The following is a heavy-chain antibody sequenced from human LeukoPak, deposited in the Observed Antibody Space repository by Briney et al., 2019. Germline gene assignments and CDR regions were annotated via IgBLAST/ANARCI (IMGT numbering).Heavy chain of an antibody. D-gene: IGHD4-23*01. CDR2: ISSTATSI. CDR1: GFTFGDYA. Sequence: PGGSLRLSCTASGFTFGDYAMSWVRQAPGKGLEWVSYISSTATSIYYADSVKGRFTVSRDNAKNSLYLQMNSLRAEDTAVYYCARDVTYHGGDWFDPWGQGTLVTVSS. J-gene: IGHJ5*02. V-gene: IGHV3-48*03. CDR3: ARDVTYHGGDWFDP.